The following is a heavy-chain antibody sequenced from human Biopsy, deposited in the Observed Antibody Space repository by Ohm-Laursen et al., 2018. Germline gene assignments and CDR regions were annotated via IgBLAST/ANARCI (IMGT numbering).Heavy chain of an antibody. Sequence: GSVKVSCNASGYPFITYGISWVRQAPGQGLEWMGWISAYNGHTKFARKFQDRVTMTTDTSTTTAYMDLRSLRSDDTAVYYCARDPHGEGRDYGSYFDYWGQGTLVTVSS. CDR2: ISAYNGHT. V-gene: IGHV1-18*01. D-gene: IGHD4-17*01. CDR1: GYPFITYG. CDR3: ARDPHGEGRDYGSYFDY. J-gene: IGHJ4*02.